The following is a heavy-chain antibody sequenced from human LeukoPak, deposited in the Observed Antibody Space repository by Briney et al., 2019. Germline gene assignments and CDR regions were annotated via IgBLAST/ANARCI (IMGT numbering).Heavy chain of an antibody. D-gene: IGHD2-15*01. CDR1: VGTFSSYP. J-gene: IGHJ5*02. CDR3: AREHCSGGSCLGRGNWFDP. CDR2: IIPILGIA. V-gene: IGHV1-69*04. Sequence: ASVKVSCKASVGTFSSYPISWVRQAPGQGVEWMGRIIPILGIANYAQKFQGRVTITADKSTSTAYMELSSLRSEDTAVYYCAREHCSGGSCLGRGNWFDPWGQGTLVTVSS.